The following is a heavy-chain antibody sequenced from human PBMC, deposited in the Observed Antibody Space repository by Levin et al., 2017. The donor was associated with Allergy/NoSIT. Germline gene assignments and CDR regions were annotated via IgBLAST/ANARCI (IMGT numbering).Heavy chain of an antibody. D-gene: IGHD3-16*01. CDR3: ARNGGSLHYFED. CDR1: GFNFRTYS. J-gene: IGHJ4*02. V-gene: IGHV3-21*01. Sequence: GGSLRLSCAASGFNFRTYSMNWVRQAPGKGLEWVSSISGSGTSTYYGDSLKGRITISRDNAKNSLYLQMNSLRTEDTAIYYCARNGGSLHYFEDWGQGTLVTVSS. CDR2: ISGSGTST.